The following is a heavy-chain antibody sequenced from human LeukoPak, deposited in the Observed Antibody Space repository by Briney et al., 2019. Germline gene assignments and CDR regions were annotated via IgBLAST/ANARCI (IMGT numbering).Heavy chain of an antibody. CDR1: GGSISSSSYY. CDR2: IYYSGST. Sequence: SETLSLTCTVSGGSISSSSYYWGWIRQPPGKGLEWIGSIYYSGSTYYNPSLKSRVTISVDTSKNQFSLKLSSVTAADTAVYYCARAHMVRGVIGAFDFWGQGTMITVSS. J-gene: IGHJ3*01. V-gene: IGHV4-39*01. CDR3: ARAHMVRGVIGAFDF. D-gene: IGHD3-10*01.